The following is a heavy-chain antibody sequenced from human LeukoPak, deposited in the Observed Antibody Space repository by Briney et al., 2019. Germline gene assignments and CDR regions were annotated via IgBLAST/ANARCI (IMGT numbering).Heavy chain of an antibody. CDR1: GGSISSGSYY. CDR2: IYTSGST. D-gene: IGHD3-10*01. Sequence: PSQTLSLTCTVSGGSISSGSYYWSWIRQPAGKGLEWIGRIYTSGSTNYNPSLKSRVTISVDTSKNQFSLKLSSLTAADTAVYYCARGPGVFDYWGQGTLVTVSS. J-gene: IGHJ4*02. CDR3: ARGPGVFDY. V-gene: IGHV4-61*02.